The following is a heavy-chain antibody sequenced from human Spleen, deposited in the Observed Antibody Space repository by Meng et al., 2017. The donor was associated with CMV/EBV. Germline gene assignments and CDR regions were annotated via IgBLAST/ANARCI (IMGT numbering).Heavy chain of an antibody. V-gene: IGHV3-21*01. J-gene: IGHJ6*02. CDR3: ARGCRSGPRFLEWSYIYYGMDV. Sequence: GGSLRLSCAASGFTFSSYSMNWVRQAPGKGLEWVSSISSSSSYIYYADSVKGRFTISRDNAKNSLYLQMNSLRAEDTAVYYCARGCRSGPRFLEWSYIYYGMDVWGQGTTVTVSS. CDR2: ISSSSSYI. CDR1: GFTFSSYS. D-gene: IGHD3-3*01.